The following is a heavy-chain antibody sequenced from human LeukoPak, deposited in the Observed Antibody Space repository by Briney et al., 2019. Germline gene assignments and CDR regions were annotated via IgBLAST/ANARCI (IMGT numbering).Heavy chain of an antibody. D-gene: IGHD6-19*01. CDR3: AKTAPSGRWEADY. CDR2: ISYDGSNK. V-gene: IGHV3-30*18. CDR1: GFTFSSYG. J-gene: IGHJ4*02. Sequence: PGRSLRLSCAASGFTFSSYGMHWVRQAPGKGLEWVAVISYDGSNKYYADSVKGRFTISRDNSKNTLYLQMNSLRAEDTAVYYCAKTAPSGRWEADYWGQGTLVTVSS.